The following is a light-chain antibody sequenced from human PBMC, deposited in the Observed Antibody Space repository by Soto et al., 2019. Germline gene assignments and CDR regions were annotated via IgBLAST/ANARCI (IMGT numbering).Light chain of an antibody. V-gene: IGKV3-20*01. CDR3: QQYGSSPYA. CDR1: QSVTDSY. Sequence: EIVLTQSPGTLSLSPGERATLSCRASQSVTDSYLAWYQHKPGQAPRLLIYDASTRATAIPDRFSGGGSGTDITLTISSLEPEDFAVYYCQQYGSSPYAFGQGTKLEI. CDR2: DAS. J-gene: IGKJ2*01.